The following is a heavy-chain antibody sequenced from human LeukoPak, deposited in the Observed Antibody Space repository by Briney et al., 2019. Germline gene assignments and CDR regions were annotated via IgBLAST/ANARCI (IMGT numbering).Heavy chain of an antibody. Sequence: QSGGSLRLSCAASRFTFSKYWVHWVRQAPGKGLVWVSRINFDGSSTSYADSVKGRFTISRDNAKNTLYVQMNSLRAEDTAVYYCARRFQNAAFRSFSDDAFDIWGQGTKVIVSA. CDR2: INFDGSST. J-gene: IGHJ3*02. CDR3: ARRFQNAAFRSFSDDAFDI. V-gene: IGHV3-74*01. CDR1: RFTFSKYW. D-gene: IGHD3-3*02.